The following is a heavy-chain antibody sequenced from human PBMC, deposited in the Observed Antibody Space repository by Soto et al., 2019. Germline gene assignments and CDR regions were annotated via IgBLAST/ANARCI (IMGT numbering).Heavy chain of an antibody. CDR1: GFIFSSFT. V-gene: IGHV3-21*01. Sequence: GGSLRLSCVGSGFIFSSFTMTWVRQAPGMGLQYLASISKSSSLIYYADSVRGRFIISRDNSKDSVFLQMYSLRAEDTAMYYCVRGDDRVDWGQGTLVTVSS. J-gene: IGHJ4*02. CDR2: ISKSSSLI. D-gene: IGHD1-1*01. CDR3: VRGDDRVD.